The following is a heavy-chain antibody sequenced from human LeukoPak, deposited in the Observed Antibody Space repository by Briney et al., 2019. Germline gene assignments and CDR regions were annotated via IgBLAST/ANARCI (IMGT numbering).Heavy chain of an antibody. CDR2: IRYDGSNK. V-gene: IGHV3-30*02. J-gene: IGHJ6*02. Sequence: GGSLRLSCAASGFTFSSYGMHWVRQAPGKGLEWVAFIRYDGSNKYYADSVKGRFTISRDNSKNTLYLQMNSLRAEDTAVYYCAKDLEYCSSTSCYDYYYGMDAWGQGTTVTVSS. D-gene: IGHD2-2*01. CDR1: GFTFSSYG. CDR3: AKDLEYCSSTSCYDYYYGMDA.